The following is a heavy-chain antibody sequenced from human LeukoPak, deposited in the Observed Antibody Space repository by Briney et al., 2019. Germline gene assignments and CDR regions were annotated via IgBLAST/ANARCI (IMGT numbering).Heavy chain of an antibody. CDR2: INHSGST. Sequence: PSETLSLTCAVYGGSFSGYYWSWIRQPPGKGLEWIGEINHSGSTNYNPSLKSRVTISVDTSKNQFSLKLSSVTAADTAVYYCARAPLKGDDAFDIWGQGTMVTVSS. V-gene: IGHV4-34*01. J-gene: IGHJ3*02. CDR3: ARAPLKGDDAFDI. CDR1: GGSFSGYY. D-gene: IGHD1-26*01.